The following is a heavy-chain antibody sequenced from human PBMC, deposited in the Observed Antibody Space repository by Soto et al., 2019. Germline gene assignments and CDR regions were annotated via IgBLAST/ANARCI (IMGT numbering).Heavy chain of an antibody. J-gene: IGHJ4*02. D-gene: IGHD3-10*01. Sequence: GGSLRLSCAASGFTFSGSAMHWVRQASGKGLEWVGRIRSKANSYATAYAASVKGRFTISRDDSKNTAYLQMNSLKTEDTAVYYCTRPERGPNPGGDYWGQGTLVTVSS. V-gene: IGHV3-73*01. CDR2: IRSKANSYAT. CDR3: TRPERGPNPGGDY. CDR1: GFTFSGSA.